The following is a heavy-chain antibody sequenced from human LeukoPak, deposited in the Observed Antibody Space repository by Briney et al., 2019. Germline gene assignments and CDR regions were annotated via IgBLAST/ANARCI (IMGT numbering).Heavy chain of an antibody. CDR1: GFTFSSYG. D-gene: IGHD3-22*01. CDR3: AKDRDGYDSSEIDY. J-gene: IGHJ4*02. V-gene: IGHV3-33*06. CDR2: IWYDGSNK. Sequence: GGSLRLSCAASGFTFSSYGMHWVRQAPGKGLEWVAVIWYDGSNKYYADSVKGRFTISRDNSKNTLYLQMNGLRAEDTAVYYCAKDRDGYDSSEIDYWGQGTLVTVSS.